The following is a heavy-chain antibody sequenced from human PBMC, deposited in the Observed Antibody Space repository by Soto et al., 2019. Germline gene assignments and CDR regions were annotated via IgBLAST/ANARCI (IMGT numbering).Heavy chain of an antibody. CDR1: GYSFSNYW. CDR3: ARLLCLTSSCYTGSRPFFDY. V-gene: IGHV5-51*01. Sequence: PGDSLKISCKGSGYSFSNYWIAWLRQMPGKGLEWMGVIYPAASDARYSPSFQGRVTISVDNSISTAYLQWSSLKASDTAMYYCARLLCLTSSCYTGSRPFFDYWGQGAQVTVSS. J-gene: IGHJ4*02. D-gene: IGHD2-2*02. CDR2: IYPAASDA.